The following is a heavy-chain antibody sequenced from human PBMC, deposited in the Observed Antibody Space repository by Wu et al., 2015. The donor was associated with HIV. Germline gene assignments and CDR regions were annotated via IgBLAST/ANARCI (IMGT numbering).Heavy chain of an antibody. V-gene: IGHV1-58*02. Sequence: QMQLVQSGPEVKKPGTSVKVSCKASGFTFTSSAMQWVRQARGQRLEWIGWIVVGSGNTNYAQKFQERVTITRDMSTSTAYMELSSLRSEDTAVYYCAAVQNYYDSSGYYPGAFDIWGQGTMVTVSS. CDR1: GFTFTSSA. CDR3: AAVQNYYDSSGYYPGAFDI. J-gene: IGHJ3*02. D-gene: IGHD3-22*01. CDR2: IVVGSGNT.